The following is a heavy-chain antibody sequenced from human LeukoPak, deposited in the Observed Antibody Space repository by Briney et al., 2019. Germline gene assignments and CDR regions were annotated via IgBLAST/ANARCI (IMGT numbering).Heavy chain of an antibody. CDR2: INPNSGGT. V-gene: IGHV1-2*02. D-gene: IGHD2-2*01. CDR3: ARPDCSSTSCYYYFDY. CDR1: GYTFTGYY. Sequence: ASVKVSCMASGYTFTGYYMHWVRPARGQGLEWMGWINPNSGGTNYAQKFQGRVTMTSDTSLSTAYMELSRLRSDDTAVYYCARPDCSSTSCYYYFDYWGEGTLVTVSS. J-gene: IGHJ4*02.